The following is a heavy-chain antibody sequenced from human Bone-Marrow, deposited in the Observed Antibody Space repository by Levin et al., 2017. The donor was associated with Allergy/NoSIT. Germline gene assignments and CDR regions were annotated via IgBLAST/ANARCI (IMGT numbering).Heavy chain of an antibody. Sequence: GASVKVSCKASGYTFTGHHIHWIRQAPGQGLEWMGYIDPNTGGSNYAPKFRGRVTMAGDTSINTAYMELSSLRSDDTAVYFCARAVGMVTLDSWGQGTLATVSS. J-gene: IGHJ4*02. CDR3: ARAVGMVTLDS. CDR2: IDPNTGGS. D-gene: IGHD2-21*02. V-gene: IGHV1-2*02. CDR1: GYTFTGHH.